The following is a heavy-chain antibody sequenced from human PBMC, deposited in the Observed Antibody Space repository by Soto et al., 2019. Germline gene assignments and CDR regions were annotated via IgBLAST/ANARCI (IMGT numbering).Heavy chain of an antibody. V-gene: IGHV4-59*08. CDR2: FFYTGST. D-gene: IGHD3-16*01. CDR1: GGSITAYY. J-gene: IGHJ5*02. CDR3: ARGGNWFDP. Sequence: SETLSLTCTVSGGSITAYYWSWIRQPPGKGLEWIGHFFYTGSTYYNPSLRSRVTTSVDTSKGQLSLKLSSVTAADTAVYYCARGGNWFDPWGQGTLVTVSS.